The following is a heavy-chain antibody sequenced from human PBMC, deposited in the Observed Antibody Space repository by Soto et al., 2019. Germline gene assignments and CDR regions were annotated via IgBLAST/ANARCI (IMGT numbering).Heavy chain of an antibody. J-gene: IGHJ6*02. CDR2: ISYDGSNK. Sequence: QVQLVESGGGVVQPGRSLRLSCAASGFTFSSYVMHWVRQAPGKGLEWVAVISYDGSNKYCADSVKGRFTISRDNSKNTLYLQMNSLRAEDTAVYYCARMGLLHGMDVWGQGTTVTVSS. V-gene: IGHV3-30-3*01. CDR3: ARMGLLHGMDV. CDR1: GFTFSSYV. D-gene: IGHD2-15*01.